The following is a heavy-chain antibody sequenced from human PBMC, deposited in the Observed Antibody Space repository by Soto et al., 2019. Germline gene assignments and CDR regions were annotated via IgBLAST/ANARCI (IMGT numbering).Heavy chain of an antibody. Sequence: PGGSLRLSCAASGFTFSSYWMSWVRQAPGKGLEWVANIKQDGSEKYYVDSVKGRFTISRDNAKNSLYLQMNSLRAEDTAVYYCARVVIRYFDWLLWGGMDVWGQGTTVTVSS. CDR2: IKQDGSEK. J-gene: IGHJ6*02. V-gene: IGHV3-7*05. D-gene: IGHD3-9*01. CDR3: ARVVIRYFDWLLWGGMDV. CDR1: GFTFSSYW.